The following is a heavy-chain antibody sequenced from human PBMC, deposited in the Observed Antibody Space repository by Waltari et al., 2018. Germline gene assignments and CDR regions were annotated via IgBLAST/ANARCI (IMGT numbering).Heavy chain of an antibody. CDR3: AQWRVPYYLDY. CDR2: ISVSGRDT. J-gene: IGHJ4*02. D-gene: IGHD3-16*01. Sequence: EGQLLESGGGLVQPGGSLRLSCAASGFTITTYAMTWVRQVTGKGLEWVAAISVSGRDTYYAYSVRGRFTISRDNSRNTLYLQMNSLRADDTAVYYCAQWRVPYYLDYWGQGTLVTVSS. CDR1: GFTITTYA. V-gene: IGHV3-23*01.